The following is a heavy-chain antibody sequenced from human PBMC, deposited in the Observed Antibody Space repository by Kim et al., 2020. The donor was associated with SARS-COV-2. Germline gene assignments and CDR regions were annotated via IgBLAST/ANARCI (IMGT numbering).Heavy chain of an antibody. CDR3: AKDVLEMATIGYDI. V-gene: IGHV3-30*18. CDR1: GFTFSSFG. CDR2: VSYDGSNK. Sequence: GGSLRLSCAASGFTFSSFGMHWVRQTPDKGLHWVAGVSYDGSNKYFENSVKGRFTISRDSSKNTLYLQMNSLRTEDTAVYFCAKDVLEMATIGYDIWGQGTMVTVSS. J-gene: IGHJ3*02. D-gene: IGHD5-12*01.